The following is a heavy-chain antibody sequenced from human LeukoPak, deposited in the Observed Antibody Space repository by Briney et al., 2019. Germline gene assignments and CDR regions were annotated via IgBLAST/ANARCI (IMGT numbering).Heavy chain of an antibody. CDR3: AKRGYSYGGGYFDY. D-gene: IGHD5-18*01. CDR1: GGSISSGDYY. CDR2: ISYSGST. J-gene: IGHJ4*02. Sequence: SETLSLTCTVSGGSISSGDYYWNWIRRHPGKGLEWIGYISYSGSTYYNPSLKSRVSISVDTSENQFSLKLNSVTAVDTAVYYCAKRGYSYGGGYFDYWGQGTLVTVSS. V-gene: IGHV4-31*03.